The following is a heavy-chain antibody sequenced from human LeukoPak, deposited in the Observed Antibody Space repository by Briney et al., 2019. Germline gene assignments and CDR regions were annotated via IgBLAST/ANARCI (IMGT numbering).Heavy chain of an antibody. J-gene: IGHJ5*01. Sequence: GGSLRLSCAASGFTFSTYPMHWVRQAPGRGPEWVSAITSTGDNTYYADSAKGRFTISRDNSKNTLYLQMNSLRAEDTATYYCAKGVSGTYDSWGQGTLVTVSS. CDR1: GFTFSTYP. D-gene: IGHD1-26*01. V-gene: IGHV3-23*01. CDR3: AKGVSGTYDS. CDR2: ITSTGDNT.